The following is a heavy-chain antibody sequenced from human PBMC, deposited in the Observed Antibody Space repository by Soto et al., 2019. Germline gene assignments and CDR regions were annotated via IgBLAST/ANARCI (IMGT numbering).Heavy chain of an antibody. CDR3: ATVHNTSRSFNF. D-gene: IGHD1-20*01. CDR2: VSSEGGTQ. Sequence: QVQLVESGGGVVQPGGSLRLSCAASGFTFSTYAMQWVRQAPGKGLEWVAVVSSEGGTQFYADSVKGRFTISRDNSKNSLYLQMSSLRAEDTAVYYCATVHNTSRSFNFWGRGTLVTVSS. J-gene: IGHJ4*02. V-gene: IGHV3-30-3*01. CDR1: GFTFSTYA.